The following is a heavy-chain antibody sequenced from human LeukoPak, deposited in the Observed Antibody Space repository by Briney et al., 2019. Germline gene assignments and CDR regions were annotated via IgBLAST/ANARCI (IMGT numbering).Heavy chain of an antibody. CDR1: GFTFRSNT. Sequence: PGGSLRVSCAASGFTFRSNTMNWVRQAPGKGLEWVSSISSSSSYIYYADSVRGRFTISRDNAKNSLYLQMNSLSAEDTAVYYCARDQCSSTSCYCAYWGQGSLVTVSS. D-gene: IGHD2-2*01. J-gene: IGHJ4*02. CDR2: ISSSSSYI. CDR3: ARDQCSSTSCYCAY. V-gene: IGHV3-21*01.